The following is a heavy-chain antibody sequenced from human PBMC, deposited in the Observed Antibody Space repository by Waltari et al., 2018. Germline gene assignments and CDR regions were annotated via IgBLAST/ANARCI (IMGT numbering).Heavy chain of an antibody. CDR2: ISYSGDST. CDR3: TEGADYGDPRGY. D-gene: IGHD4-17*01. J-gene: IGHJ4*02. V-gene: IGHV3-23*04. Sequence: EVQLVESGGDLVEPGGSLRVSCAGSGFPFSSHALRWFRQAPGKGLEWVSGISYSGDSTYYADSVKGRFTISRDNSKSTLYLQMNSLRAEDTATYYCTEGADYGDPRGYWGQGTLVTVSS. CDR1: GFPFSSHA.